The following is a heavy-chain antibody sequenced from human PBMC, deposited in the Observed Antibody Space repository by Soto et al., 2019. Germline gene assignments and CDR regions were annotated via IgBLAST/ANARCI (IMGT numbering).Heavy chain of an antibody. Sequence: SETLSLTCTVSGGSVSSGSYYWSWIRQPPGKGLEWIGYIYYSGSTNYNPSLKSRVTISVDTSKNQFSLKLSSVTAADTAVYYCARVEGYDILTGHEVDYYGMDVWGQGTTVTVSS. CDR3: ARVEGYDILTGHEVDYYGMDV. D-gene: IGHD3-9*01. J-gene: IGHJ6*02. V-gene: IGHV4-61*01. CDR2: IYYSGST. CDR1: GGSVSSGSYY.